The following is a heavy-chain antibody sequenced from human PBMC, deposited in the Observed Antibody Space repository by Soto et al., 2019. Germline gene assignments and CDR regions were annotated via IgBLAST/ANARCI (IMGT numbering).Heavy chain of an antibody. V-gene: IGHV3-73*01. CDR1: GFTFSGSA. CDR3: TSLSSSRPYYYYGMDV. D-gene: IGHD6-6*01. Sequence: EVQLVESGGGLVQPGGSLKLSCAASGFTFSGSAMHWVRQASGKGLEWVGRIRSKANSYATAYAASVKGRFTISRXDXKXXAYLQMNSLKTEYTAVYYCTSLSSSRPYYYYGMDVWGQGTTVTVSS. CDR2: IRSKANSYAT. J-gene: IGHJ6*02.